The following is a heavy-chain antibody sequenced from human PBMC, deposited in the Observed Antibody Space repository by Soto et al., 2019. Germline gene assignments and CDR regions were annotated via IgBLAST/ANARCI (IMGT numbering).Heavy chain of an antibody. CDR2: LSYSGST. J-gene: IGHJ6*02. V-gene: IGHV4-39*01. CDR1: GDSISSSDYY. CDR3: ARVMMRPYYYYGMDV. Sequence: QLQLQESGPGLVKPSETLSLTCSVSGDSISSSDYYWGWIRQPPGKGLEWIGSLSYSGSTYYNPSLRSRVGISLATPKNQVSLKLSSVTAADTAVYYCARVMMRPYYYYGMDVWGQGTTVTVSS. D-gene: IGHD3-16*01.